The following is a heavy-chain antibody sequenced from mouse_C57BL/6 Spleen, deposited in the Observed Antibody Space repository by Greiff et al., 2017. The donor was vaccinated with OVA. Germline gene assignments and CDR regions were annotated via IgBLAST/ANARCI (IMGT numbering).Heavy chain of an antibody. Sequence: QVQLKQSGAELVKPGASVQLSCKASGYTFTSYWMHWVKQRPGQGLEWIGMIHPNSGSTNYNEKFKSKATLTVDKSSSTAYLQLRSLTSEDSAVYFGARRITAVVSPMDYWGQGTSVTVSS. CDR2: IHPNSGST. V-gene: IGHV1-64*01. CDR3: ARRITAVVSPMDY. CDR1: GYTFTSYW. D-gene: IGHD1-1*01. J-gene: IGHJ4*01.